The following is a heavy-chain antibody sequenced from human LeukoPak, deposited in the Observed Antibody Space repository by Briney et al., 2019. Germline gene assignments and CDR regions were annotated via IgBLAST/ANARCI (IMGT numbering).Heavy chain of an antibody. CDR1: GGSISSSSYY. J-gene: IGHJ6*03. CDR2: IYYSGST. D-gene: IGHD4-17*01. Sequence: PSETLSLTCTVSGGSISSSSYYWGWIRQPPGKGLEWIGSIYYSGSTYSNPSLQSRVTISVDTSKNQFSLKLSSVTATDTAVYYCATVHGDAPYYYYYMDVWGKGTTVTISS. CDR3: ATVHGDAPYYYYYMDV. V-gene: IGHV4-39*07.